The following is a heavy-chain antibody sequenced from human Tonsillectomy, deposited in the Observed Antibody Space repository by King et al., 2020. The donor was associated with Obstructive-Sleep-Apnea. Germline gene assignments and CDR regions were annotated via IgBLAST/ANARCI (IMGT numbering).Heavy chain of an antibody. D-gene: IGHD1-26*01. Sequence: LQLQESGPGLVKPSETLSLICTVSGGSISSSSYYWGCIRQPPRKGLEWIGSMYYSGSTYYNPSLNSRVTISVDTPKNQFSLKLNSVTAADTAVYYCARRAVVGATIDAFDIWGQGTMVTVSS. J-gene: IGHJ3*02. CDR2: MYYSGST. CDR3: ARRAVVGATIDAFDI. CDR1: GGSISSSSYY. V-gene: IGHV4-39*07.